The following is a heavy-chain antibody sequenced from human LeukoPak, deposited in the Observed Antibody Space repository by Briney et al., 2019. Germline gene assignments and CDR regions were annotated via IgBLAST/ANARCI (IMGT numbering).Heavy chain of an antibody. Sequence: SVKVSCKASGGTFSSYAISWVRQAPGQGFEWMGRIIPILGIANYAQKFQGRVTITADKSTSTAYMELSSLRSEDTAVYYCARVPYSGSYWGVYFDYWGQGTLVTVSS. V-gene: IGHV1-69*04. CDR3: ARVPYSGSYWGVYFDY. CDR2: IIPILGIA. CDR1: GGTFSSYA. J-gene: IGHJ4*02. D-gene: IGHD1-26*01.